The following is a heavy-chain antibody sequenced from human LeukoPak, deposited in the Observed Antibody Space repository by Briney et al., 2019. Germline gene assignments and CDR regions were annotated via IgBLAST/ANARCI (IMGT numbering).Heavy chain of an antibody. CDR3: ARDLPGSGVNCDQ. Sequence: SETLSLTCAVSGDSISNSYWWTWVRQPPGKGLEWIGEVYHSGSTNYNPSLKSRVTISVDKPNNQFSLRLSSVTAADTAAYYCARDLPGSGVNCDQWGQGTLVTVSS. D-gene: IGHD3-10*01. CDR1: GDSISNSYW. V-gene: IGHV4-4*02. J-gene: IGHJ4*02. CDR2: VYHSGST.